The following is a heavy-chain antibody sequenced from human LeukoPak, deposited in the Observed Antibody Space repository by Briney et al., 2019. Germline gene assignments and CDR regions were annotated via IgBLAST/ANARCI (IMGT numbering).Heavy chain of an antibody. J-gene: IGHJ3*01. Sequence: PGGSLRLSCAASGFTFSSYGMHWVRQAPGKGLEWVAVIWYDGSNKYYADSVKGRFIISRDNSKNTVYLQMDSLRAEDTAIYYCAKGRSGSHYDAFDVWGQGTMVTVSS. CDR1: GFTFSSYG. D-gene: IGHD5-12*01. V-gene: IGHV3-33*06. CDR3: AKGRSGSHYDAFDV. CDR2: IWYDGSNK.